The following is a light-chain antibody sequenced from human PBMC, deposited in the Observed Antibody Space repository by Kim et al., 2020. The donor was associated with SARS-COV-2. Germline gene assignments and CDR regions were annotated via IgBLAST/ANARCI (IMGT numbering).Light chain of an antibody. CDR1: SSDVGGYNY. CDR3: CSYTTTTWV. Sequence: PGQSITIPCTGTSSDVGGYNYVSWYQQHPGKAPKLMIYDVSKRPSGVSDRFSGSKSGSSASLTVSGLQAEDEADYYCCSYTTTTWVFGGGTQLTVL. J-gene: IGLJ3*02. CDR2: DVS. V-gene: IGLV2-14*03.